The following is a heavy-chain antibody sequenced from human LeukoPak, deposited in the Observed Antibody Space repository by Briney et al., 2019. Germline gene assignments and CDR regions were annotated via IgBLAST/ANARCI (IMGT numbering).Heavy chain of an antibody. D-gene: IGHD2-15*01. CDR1: GGSISSRSYY. CDR3: ATPDLRNCSGGSCYYFDY. Sequence: PSETLSLTCSVSGGSISSRSYYWGWIRQPPGKGLEWIGSVFHSGSTYHNPSLKSRVTISVDTCKNQFSLKLRSVTAADTAVYYCATPDLRNCSGGSCYYFDYWGQGTLVTVSS. V-gene: IGHV4-39*01. CDR2: VFHSGST. J-gene: IGHJ4*02.